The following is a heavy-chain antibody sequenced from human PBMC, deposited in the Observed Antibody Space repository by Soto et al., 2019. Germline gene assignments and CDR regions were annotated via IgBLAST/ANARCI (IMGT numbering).Heavy chain of an antibody. CDR3: VRLRQSDSSNAFDI. D-gene: IGHD3-22*01. CDR1: GFTFTNYW. J-gene: IGHJ3*02. Sequence: GGSLRLSCTTSGFTFTNYWMAWVRQAPGKGLEWLGNTKQDESETYYAGSVEGRFTISRDNSKNTVFLEMNSLRGEDTAVYYCVRLRQSDSSNAFDIWGQGTMVTVSS. V-gene: IGHV3-7*02. CDR2: TKQDESET.